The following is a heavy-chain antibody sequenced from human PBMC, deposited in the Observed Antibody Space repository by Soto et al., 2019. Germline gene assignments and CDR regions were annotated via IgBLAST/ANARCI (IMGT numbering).Heavy chain of an antibody. CDR1: GGSFSGYY. CDR2: INHSGST. D-gene: IGHD3-22*01. J-gene: IGHJ4*02. CDR3: AGDYESSGYISY. Sequence: SETLSLTCAVYGGSFSGYYWSWIRQPPGKGLEWIGEINHSGSTNYNPSLKSRVTISVDTSKNQFSLKLSSVTAADTAVYFCAGDYESSGYISYWGQGTLVTV. V-gene: IGHV4-34*01.